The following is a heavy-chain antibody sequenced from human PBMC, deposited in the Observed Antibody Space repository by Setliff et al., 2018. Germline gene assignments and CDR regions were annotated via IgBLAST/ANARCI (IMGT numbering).Heavy chain of an antibody. V-gene: IGHV1-18*01. J-gene: IGHJ6*03. D-gene: IGHD3-22*01. CDR2: ISAYKGNT. Sequence: ASVKVSCKASGYTFSRYGISWVRQAPGQGLEWMGWISAYKGNTSYAQKLQGRITMTTDTSTSRAYMELRSLRSYVTAVYYCARAGRNNYDSSGYYYDLYYYNYMEGWGKGTTVTVCS. CDR1: GYTFSRYG. CDR3: ARAGRNNYDSSGYYYDLYYYNYMEG.